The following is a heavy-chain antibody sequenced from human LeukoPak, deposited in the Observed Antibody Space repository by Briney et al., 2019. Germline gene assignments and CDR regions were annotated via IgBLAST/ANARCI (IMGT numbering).Heavy chain of an antibody. J-gene: IGHJ5*02. Sequence: ASVKVSCKASGYTFTGYYMHWVRQAPGQGLEWMGRINPNSGGTNYAQKFQGRVTMTRDTSISTAYMELSRLRSDDTAVYYCARGNSSSWGRFDPWGQGTLVTVSS. D-gene: IGHD6-13*01. CDR1: GYTFTGYY. CDR3: ARGNSSSWGRFDP. CDR2: INPNSGGT. V-gene: IGHV1-2*06.